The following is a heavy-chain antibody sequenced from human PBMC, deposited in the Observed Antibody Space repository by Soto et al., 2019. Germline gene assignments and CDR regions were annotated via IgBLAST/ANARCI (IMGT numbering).Heavy chain of an antibody. J-gene: IGHJ4*02. CDR2: IWYDGSNK. D-gene: IGHD5-18*01. CDR1: GFTFSSYG. Sequence: QVQLVEPGGGVVQPGRSLRLSCAASGFTFSSYGMHWVRQAPGKGLEWVAVIWYDGSNKYYADSVKGRFTISRDNSKNTLYLQMNSLRAEDTAVYYCARDTGYSYGYGDYWGQGTLVTVSS. V-gene: IGHV3-33*01. CDR3: ARDTGYSYGYGDY.